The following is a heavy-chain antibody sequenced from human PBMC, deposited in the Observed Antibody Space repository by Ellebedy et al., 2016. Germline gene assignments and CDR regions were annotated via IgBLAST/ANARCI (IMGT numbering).Heavy chain of an antibody. Sequence: GGSLRLXCAASGFTFSSYGMHWVRQAPGKGLEWVAVISYDGSNKYYADSVKGRFTISRDNSKNTLYLQMNSLRAEDTAVYYCAKEGNENPYDLDVWGQGTTVTVSS. J-gene: IGHJ6*02. CDR1: GFTFSSYG. CDR3: AKEGNENPYDLDV. CDR2: ISYDGSNK. V-gene: IGHV3-30*18. D-gene: IGHD1-14*01.